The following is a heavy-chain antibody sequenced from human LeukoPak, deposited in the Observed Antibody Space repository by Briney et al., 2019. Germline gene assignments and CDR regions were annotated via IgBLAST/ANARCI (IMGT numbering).Heavy chain of an antibody. CDR3: ARQQVQLLLYEGYYFDY. Sequence: SETLSLTCTVSGGSISSYYWSWIRQPAGKGLEWIGRIYTSGSTNYNPSLKSRVTMSVDTSKNQFSLKLSSVTAADTAVYYCARQQVQLLLYEGYYFDYWGQGTLVTVSS. J-gene: IGHJ4*02. CDR2: IYTSGST. V-gene: IGHV4-4*07. CDR1: GGSISSYY. D-gene: IGHD2-2*02.